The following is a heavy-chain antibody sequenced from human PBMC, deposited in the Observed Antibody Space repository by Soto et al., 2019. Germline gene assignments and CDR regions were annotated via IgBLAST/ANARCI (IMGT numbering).Heavy chain of an antibody. D-gene: IGHD5-18*01. Sequence: SETLSLTCTVSGGSISSSGYYWGWIRQPPGKGLEWIGTIYYSGSTYYNPSLKNRVNISVDTSKNQFSLKLSSVTAADTALYYCARAGYSYGTGYYFDYWGQGTLVTVSS. J-gene: IGHJ4*02. CDR3: ARAGYSYGTGYYFDY. V-gene: IGHV4-39*07. CDR2: IYYSGST. CDR1: GGSISSSGYY.